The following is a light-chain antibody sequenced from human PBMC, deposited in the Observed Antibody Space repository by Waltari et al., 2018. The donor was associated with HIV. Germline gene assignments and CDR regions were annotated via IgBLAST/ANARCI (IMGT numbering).Light chain of an antibody. CDR2: DVN. CDR3: SSYTDSDTLL. J-gene: IGLJ2*01. Sequence: QSALTQPASVSGSPGQSITISCTGDISALGIYDFVSWYQKYPGKAPQLIIYDVNTRPSGISNRFSGSKSGNTASLTISALQGDDEADYYCSSYTDSDTLLFGGGTKLTVL. V-gene: IGLV2-14*01. CDR1: ISALGIYDF.